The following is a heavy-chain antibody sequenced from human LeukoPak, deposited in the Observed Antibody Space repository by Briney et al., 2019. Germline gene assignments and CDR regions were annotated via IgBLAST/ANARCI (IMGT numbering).Heavy chain of an antibody. CDR2: ISYDGSNK. CDR1: GFTFSNYG. Sequence: GRSLRLSCAASGFTFSNYGMHWVRQAPGKGLEWVAVISYDGSNKYYVDSVKGRFTISRDNSKSTLYLQMNSLRAEDTAVYYCAKDGDIGAAGYYFDYWGQGTLVTVSS. V-gene: IGHV3-30*18. D-gene: IGHD6-13*01. J-gene: IGHJ4*02. CDR3: AKDGDIGAAGYYFDY.